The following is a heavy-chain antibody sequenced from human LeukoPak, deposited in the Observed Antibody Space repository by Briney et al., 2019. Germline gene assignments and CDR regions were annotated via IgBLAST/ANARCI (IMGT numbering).Heavy chain of an antibody. D-gene: IGHD4-11*01. CDR3: ASYYSNLGVDY. Sequence: SETLSLTCAVYGGSFSGYYWSWIRQPPGKGLEWIGEINHSGSTNYNPSLKSRVTISVDTSKNQFSLKLSSVTAADTAVYYCASYYSNLGVDYWGQGTLVTVSP. V-gene: IGHV4-34*01. J-gene: IGHJ4*02. CDR1: GGSFSGYY. CDR2: INHSGST.